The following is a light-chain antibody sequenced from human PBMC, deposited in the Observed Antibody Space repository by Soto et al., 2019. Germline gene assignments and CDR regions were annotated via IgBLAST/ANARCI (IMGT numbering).Light chain of an antibody. V-gene: IGLV2-14*01. CDR2: KVS. CDR1: SNDIGGYNY. J-gene: IGLJ3*02. CDR3: SSYSTTTAPQWV. Sequence: QSALTQPASVSGSPGQSITIPCTGSSNDIGGYNYVSWYQQHPGRAPKLVIYKVSDRPSGVSTRFSASKSGNTASLTISVLQAEEEADYYCSSYSTTTAPQWVFGGGTKLTVL.